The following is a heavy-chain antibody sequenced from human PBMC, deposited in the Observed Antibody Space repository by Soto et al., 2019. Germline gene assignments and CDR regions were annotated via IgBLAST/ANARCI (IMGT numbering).Heavy chain of an antibody. Sequence: GASVKISSKVSGYTLTKLSMHWVRQAPGKGLERMGGFDPEDGETIYAQKFQGRVTMTEDTSTDTAYMELSSLRSEDTAVYYCATDLEIVAGTSAYYYYGMDVWGQGTTVTVSS. D-gene: IGHD6-19*01. J-gene: IGHJ6*02. V-gene: IGHV1-24*01. CDR2: FDPEDGET. CDR3: ATDLEIVAGTSAYYYYGMDV. CDR1: GYTLTKLS.